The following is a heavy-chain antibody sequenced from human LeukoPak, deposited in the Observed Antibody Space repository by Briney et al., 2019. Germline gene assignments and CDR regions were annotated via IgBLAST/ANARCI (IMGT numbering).Heavy chain of an antibody. Sequence: PSQTLSLTCTVSGDSISSGSYYWSWIRQPAGKGLEWIGRIYTSGSTYYNPSLKSRVTISIDTSKNQFSLRLSSVTAADTAVYYCARDIVVADNNWFDPWGQGTLVTVSS. D-gene: IGHD2-2*01. CDR3: ARDIVVADNNWFDP. J-gene: IGHJ5*02. CDR1: GDSISSGSYY. V-gene: IGHV4-61*02. CDR2: IYTSGST.